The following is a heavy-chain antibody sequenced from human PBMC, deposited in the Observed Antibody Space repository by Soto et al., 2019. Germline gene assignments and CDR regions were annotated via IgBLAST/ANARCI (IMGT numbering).Heavy chain of an antibody. V-gene: IGHV3-23*01. CDR2: ISGSGGST. CDR3: AKTCSGGSCYDY. D-gene: IGHD2-15*01. CDR1: GFTFSSYA. Sequence: EVQLLESGGGLVQPGGSLRLSCAASGFTFSSYAMSWVRQAPGKGLEWVSAISGSGGSTYYADSVKGRFTISRDNSKNTLYLHMNSLRAEDTAVYYCAKTCSGGSCYDYWCQGTLVTLSS. J-gene: IGHJ4*02.